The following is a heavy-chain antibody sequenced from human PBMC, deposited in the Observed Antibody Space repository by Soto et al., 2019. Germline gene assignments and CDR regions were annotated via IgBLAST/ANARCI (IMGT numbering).Heavy chain of an antibody. CDR3: ANPGIEARRWWFDP. Sequence: GGSLRLSCAASGFTFSSYAMSWVRQAPGKGLEWVSAISGSGGSTYYADSVKGRFTISRDNSKNTLYLQMNSLRAEDTAVYYCANPGIEARRWWFDPWGQGTLVTVSS. D-gene: IGHD6-6*01. CDR1: GFTFSSYA. V-gene: IGHV3-23*01. CDR2: ISGSGGST. J-gene: IGHJ5*02.